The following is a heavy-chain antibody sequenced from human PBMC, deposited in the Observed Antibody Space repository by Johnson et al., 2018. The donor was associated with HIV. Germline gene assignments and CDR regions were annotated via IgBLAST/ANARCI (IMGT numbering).Heavy chain of an antibody. D-gene: IGHD6-19*01. CDR3: AKDEQCLNDAFDI. V-gene: IGHV3-23*04. J-gene: IGHJ3*02. CDR1: GFTFSSYA. CDR2: ITGSGGST. Sequence: MLLVESGGGLVQPGGSLRLSCEVSGFTFSSYAMHWVRQAPGKGLEWVSIITGSGGSTYYADSVKSLFTISRDNSENTLYLQMNSLRAEDTAVYYCAKDEQCLNDAFDIWGQGTMVTVSS.